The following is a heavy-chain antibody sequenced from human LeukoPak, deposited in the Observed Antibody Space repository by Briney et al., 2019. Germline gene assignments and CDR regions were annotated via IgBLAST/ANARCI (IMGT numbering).Heavy chain of an antibody. CDR2: ISAYSGDT. V-gene: IGHV1-18*04. CDR3: ARGTHLYADNSTFFDY. D-gene: IGHD1-1*01. Sequence: ASVKVSCKASGYTFPNYGISWVRQAPGQGLEWMGWISAYSGDTNFAQKFQGRLSMTRDTSTNTASMELSSLRSDDTAVYYCARGTHLYADNSTFFDYWGQGTLVTVSS. J-gene: IGHJ4*02. CDR1: GYTFPNYG.